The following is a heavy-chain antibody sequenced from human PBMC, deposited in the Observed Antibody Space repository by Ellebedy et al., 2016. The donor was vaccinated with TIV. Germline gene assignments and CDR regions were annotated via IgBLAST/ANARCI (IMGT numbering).Heavy chain of an antibody. CDR1: GFTFSTYW. Sequence: GESLKISCAASGFTFSTYWMAWVRQAPGKGLEWVAVISYDGSGKYHADSVKGRFTISRDNSKNTLNVQMNSLRVEDTAVYYCAKDSGRSGWYFDLWGRGTLVTVSS. V-gene: IGHV3-30*18. CDR2: ISYDGSGK. D-gene: IGHD3-10*01. J-gene: IGHJ2*01. CDR3: AKDSGRSGWYFDL.